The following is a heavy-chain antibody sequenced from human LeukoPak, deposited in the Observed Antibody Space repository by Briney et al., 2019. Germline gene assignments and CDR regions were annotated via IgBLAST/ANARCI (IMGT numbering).Heavy chain of an antibody. V-gene: IGHV4-34*01. CDR1: GGSFSGYY. CDR3: ARGDRQNSSGYSPTLDY. CDR2: INHSGST. D-gene: IGHD3-22*01. Sequence: PSETLSLTCAVYGGSFSGYYWSWIRQPPGKGLEWIGEINHSGSTNYNPSLKSRVTISVDTSKNQFSLKLSSVTAANTAVYYCARGDRQNSSGYSPTLDYWGQGTLVTVSS. J-gene: IGHJ4*02.